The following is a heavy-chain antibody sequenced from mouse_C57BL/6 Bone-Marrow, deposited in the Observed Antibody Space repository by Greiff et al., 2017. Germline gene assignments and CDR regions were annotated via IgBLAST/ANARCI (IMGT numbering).Heavy chain of an antibody. V-gene: IGHV1-64*01. J-gene: IGHJ2*01. CDR1: GYTFTSYW. D-gene: IGHD1-1*01. CDR3: ARGGYGSSWDYFDY. Sequence: VKLQQPGAELVKPGASVKLSCKASGYTFTSYWMHWVKPRPGQGLEWIGMIHPNSGSTNYNEKFKSKATLTVDKSSSTAYMQLSSLTSEDSAVYYCARGGYGSSWDYFDYWGQGTTLTVSS. CDR2: IHPNSGST.